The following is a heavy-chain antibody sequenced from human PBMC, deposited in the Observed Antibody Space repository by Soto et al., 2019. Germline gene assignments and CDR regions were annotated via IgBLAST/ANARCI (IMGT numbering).Heavy chain of an antibody. V-gene: IGHV4-34*01. D-gene: IGHD5-12*01. CDR1: GGSFSGYY. CDR3: ARGDVVRYYFDY. CDR2: INHRGST. Sequence: QVQLQQWGAGLLKPSETLSLTCAVYGGSFSGYYWSWIRQPPGKGLEWIGEINHRGSTNYNPSLKGRVSTSVDTSKNQFSLRLSSVTAADRAVYCWARGDVVRYYFDYWGPGTRVTVSS. J-gene: IGHJ4*02.